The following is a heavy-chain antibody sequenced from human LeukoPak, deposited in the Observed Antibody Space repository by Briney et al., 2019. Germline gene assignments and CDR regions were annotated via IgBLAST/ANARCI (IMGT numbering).Heavy chain of an antibody. J-gene: IGHJ4*02. V-gene: IGHV1-18*01. Sequence: ASVKVSCKASGYTFTSYGISWVRQAPGQGLEWMGWISAYNGNTNYAQKLQGRVTMTTDTSTSTAYVELRSLRSDDTAVYYCARHPGYSYAYYFDYWGQGTLVTVSS. D-gene: IGHD5-18*01. CDR3: ARHPGYSYAYYFDY. CDR1: GYTFTSYG. CDR2: ISAYNGNT.